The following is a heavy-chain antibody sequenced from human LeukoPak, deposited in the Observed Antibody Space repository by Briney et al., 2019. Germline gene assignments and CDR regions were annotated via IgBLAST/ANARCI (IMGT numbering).Heavy chain of an antibody. D-gene: IGHD1-26*01. CDR1: GFSFSSYT. CDR2: IRYDGSNK. V-gene: IGHV3-30*02. J-gene: IGHJ4*02. Sequence: PGGSLRLSCVASGFSFSSYTMHWVRQAPGKGLEWVAFIRYDGSNKYYADSVKGRFTISRDNSKNTLYLQMNSLRAEDTAVYYCAKDESGSYYFDYWGQGTLVTVSS. CDR3: AKDESGSYYFDY.